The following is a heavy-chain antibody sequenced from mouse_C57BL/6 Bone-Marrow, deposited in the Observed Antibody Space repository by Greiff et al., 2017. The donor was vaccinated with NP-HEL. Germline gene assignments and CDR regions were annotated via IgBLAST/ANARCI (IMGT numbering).Heavy chain of an antibody. V-gene: IGHV1-82*01. CDR3: AREDYYWDFDV. CDR2: IYPGDGDT. CDR1: GYAFSSSW. Sequence: QVQLKESGPELVKPGASVKISCKASGYAFSSSWMNWVKQRPGKGLEWIGRIYPGDGDTNYNGKFKGKATLTADKSSSTAYMQLSSLTSEDSAVYFCAREDYYWDFDVWGTGTTVTVSS. J-gene: IGHJ1*03. D-gene: IGHD1-1*02.